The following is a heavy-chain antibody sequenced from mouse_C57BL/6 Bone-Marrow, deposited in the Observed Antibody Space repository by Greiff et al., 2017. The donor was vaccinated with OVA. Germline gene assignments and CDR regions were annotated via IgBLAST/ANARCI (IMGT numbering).Heavy chain of an antibody. J-gene: IGHJ3*01. CDR3: ARSVNAY. CDR1: GYTFTDYY. Sequence: EVQLQQSGPELVKPGASVKISCKASGYTFTDYYMNWVKQSHGKSLEWIGDINPNNGGTSYNQKFKGKATLTVDKSSSTAYMELRSLTSEDSAVYYCARSVNAYWGQGTLVTVSA. V-gene: IGHV1-26*01. D-gene: IGHD2-2*01. CDR2: INPNNGGT.